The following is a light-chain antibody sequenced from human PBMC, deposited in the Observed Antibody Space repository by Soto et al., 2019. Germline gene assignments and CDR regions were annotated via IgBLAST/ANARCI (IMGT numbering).Light chain of an antibody. CDR1: QSVSGTY. CDR3: QQYVSSPYT. CDR2: ATS. Sequence: GLTQSPGTLSLSPGERATLSCRASQSVSGTYVAWYQQKPGLAPRLLIFATSSRATGIPDRFSGSGSETDFTLTISSLDPEDSAVYYCQQYVSSPYTFGQGTKLEIK. V-gene: IGKV3-20*01. J-gene: IGKJ2*01.